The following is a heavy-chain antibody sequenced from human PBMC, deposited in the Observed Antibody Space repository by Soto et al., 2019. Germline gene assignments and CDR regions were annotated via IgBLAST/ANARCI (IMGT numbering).Heavy chain of an antibody. Sequence: GGSLRLSCAASGFTFSSYAMSWVRQAPGKGLEWVSAISGSGGSTYYADSVKGRFTISGDNSKNTLYLQMNSLRAEDTAVYYCARPDHVVVPAAYYYYGMDVWGQGTTVTVSS. V-gene: IGHV3-23*01. CDR1: GFTFSSYA. CDR2: ISGSGGST. J-gene: IGHJ6*02. CDR3: ARPDHVVVPAAYYYYGMDV. D-gene: IGHD2-2*01.